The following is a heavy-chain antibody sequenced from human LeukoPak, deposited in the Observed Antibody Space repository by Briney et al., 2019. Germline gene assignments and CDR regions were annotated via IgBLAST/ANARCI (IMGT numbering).Heavy chain of an antibody. CDR1: GGSVSSDS. J-gene: IGHJ2*01. CDR3: ARLGKMNLVQGVFWYFDL. D-gene: IGHD3-10*01. CDR2: IYNTGNS. V-gene: IGHV4-59*08. Sequence: SETLSLTCTVSGGSVSSDSWNWIRPSPGKGLEWIGYIYNTGNSNHNPSLKNRVTISFDKSKSQLSLVLTSVTAADTAIYYCARLGKMNLVQGVFWYFDLWGRGTLVTVSS.